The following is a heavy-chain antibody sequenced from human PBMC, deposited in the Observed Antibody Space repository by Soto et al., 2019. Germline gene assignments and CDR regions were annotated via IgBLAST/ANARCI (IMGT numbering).Heavy chain of an antibody. D-gene: IGHD6-13*01. CDR2: ISSSSSYI. Sequence: EVQLVESGGGLVKPGGSLRLSCAASGFTFSRYSMNWVRQAPGKGLEWVSSISSSSSYIYYADSVKGRFTISRDNAKNSLYLQMNSPRAEDTAVYYCARGGIAAADPRRDYGMDVWGQGTTVTVSS. V-gene: IGHV3-21*01. CDR1: GFTFSRYS. CDR3: ARGGIAAADPRRDYGMDV. J-gene: IGHJ6*02.